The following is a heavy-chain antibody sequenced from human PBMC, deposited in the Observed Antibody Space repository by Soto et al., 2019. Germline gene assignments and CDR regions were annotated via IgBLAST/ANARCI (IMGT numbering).Heavy chain of an antibody. CDR2: ISPSGSNT. CDR3: AKARGLERCPRDAFDI. D-gene: IGHD1-1*01. J-gene: IGHJ3*02. CDR1: GFTFSSHA. V-gene: IGHV3-23*01. Sequence: GGSLRLSCAASGFTFSSHAMNWVRQAPGKGLEWVSGISPSGSNTYYADPVKGRFTLSRDNSKNTLYLQMNSLRAEDTAVYYCAKARGLERCPRDAFDIWGQGTTVTVSS.